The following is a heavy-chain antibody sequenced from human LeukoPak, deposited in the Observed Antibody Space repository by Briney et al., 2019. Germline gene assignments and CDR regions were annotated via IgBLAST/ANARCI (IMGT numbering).Heavy chain of an antibody. CDR1: GGSISSYY. V-gene: IGHV4-59*12. J-gene: IGHJ4*02. CDR2: IYYSGST. D-gene: IGHD3-9*01. Sequence: SETLSLTCTVSGGSISSYYWSWIRRPPGKGLEWIGYIYYSGSTNYNPSLKSRVTISVDTSKNQFSLKLSSVTAADTAVYYCARTDYDILTGYPYYFDYWGQGTLVTVSS. CDR3: ARTDYDILTGYPYYFDY.